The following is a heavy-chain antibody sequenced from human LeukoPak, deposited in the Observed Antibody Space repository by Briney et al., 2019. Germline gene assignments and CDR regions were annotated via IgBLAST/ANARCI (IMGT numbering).Heavy chain of an antibody. CDR1: GFTFSSYG. J-gene: IGHJ4*02. CDR3: ARVGRWGAAMEFFDY. D-gene: IGHD5-18*01. CDR2: IWYDGSNK. Sequence: PGGSLKLSCEASGFTFSSYGMHWVRQAPGKGLEWVAVIWYDGSNKYYADSVKGRFTISRDNSKNTLYLQMNSLRAEDTAVYYCARVGRWGAAMEFFDYWGQGTLVTVSS. V-gene: IGHV3-33*01.